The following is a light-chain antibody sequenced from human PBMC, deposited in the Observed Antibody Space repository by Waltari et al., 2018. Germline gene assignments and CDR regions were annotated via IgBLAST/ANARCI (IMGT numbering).Light chain of an antibody. Sequence: EIVLTQSPGTLSFSPGERATLSCRASQSVSRSYLSWYQQKPCQAPRLLIYGTSSRSTGIPDRFSGSGSGTDFTLTISRLEPEDCAVYFCQQYTDSPPLTYGGGTRVEIK. CDR1: QSVSRSY. J-gene: IGKJ4*01. V-gene: IGKV3-20*01. CDR2: GTS. CDR3: QQYTDSPPLT.